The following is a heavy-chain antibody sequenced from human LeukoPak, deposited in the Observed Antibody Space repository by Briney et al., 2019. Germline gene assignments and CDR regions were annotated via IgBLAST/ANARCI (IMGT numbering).Heavy chain of an antibody. J-gene: IGHJ4*02. Sequence: AASVKVSCKASGYTFTSYYTHWVRQAPGQGLEWMGIINPSGGSTSYAQKFQGRVTMTRDTSKNQFSLKLSSVTAADTAVYYCARGRRPYGYVTGGTHYYFDYWGQGTLVTVSS. CDR3: ARGRRPYGYVTGGTHYYFDY. CDR1: GYTFTSYY. V-gene: IGHV1-46*01. D-gene: IGHD5-18*01. CDR2: INPSGGST.